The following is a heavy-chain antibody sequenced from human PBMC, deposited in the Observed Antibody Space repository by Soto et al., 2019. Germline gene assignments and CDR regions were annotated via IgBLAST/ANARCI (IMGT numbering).Heavy chain of an antibody. CDR1: GGTFSSYA. Sequence: QVQLVQSGAEVKKPGSSVKVSCKASGGTFSSYAISWVRQAPGQGLEWMGGIIPIFGTANYAQKFQGRVTITADESTSTAYMELSRLRSEDTAVYYFARSTMVRGVIITGWFDPWGQGTLVPVSS. D-gene: IGHD3-10*01. V-gene: IGHV1-69*01. CDR3: ARSTMVRGVIITGWFDP. CDR2: IIPIFGTA. J-gene: IGHJ5*02.